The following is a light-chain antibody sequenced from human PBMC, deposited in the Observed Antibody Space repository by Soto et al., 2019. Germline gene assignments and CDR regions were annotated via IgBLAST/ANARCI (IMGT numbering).Light chain of an antibody. V-gene: IGLV1-40*01. CDR1: SANSVAGYD. J-gene: IGLJ1*01. CDR3: QSYDSSVSGYV. Sequence: QSVLTEAPAVSGAPGERVTISCTGGSANSVAGYDVQWDQQLPGPAPKVLIYDNSNRPSAVPDRFSGSKSGTSASPAITGLEAEDEADYYCQSYDSSVSGYVFGTGTKVP. CDR2: DNS.